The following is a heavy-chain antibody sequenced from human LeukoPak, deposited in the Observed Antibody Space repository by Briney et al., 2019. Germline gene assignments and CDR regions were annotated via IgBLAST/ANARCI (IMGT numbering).Heavy chain of an antibody. CDR2: IIPIFGTA. D-gene: IGHD3-10*01. J-gene: IGHJ4*02. V-gene: IGHV1-69*05. CDR1: GGTFSSYA. Sequence: ASVKVSCKASGGTFSSYAISWVRQAPGQELEWMGGIIPIFGTANYAQKFQGRVTITTDESTSTAYMELSSLRSEDTAVYYCARDHYYTSGSPSFDYWGQGTLVTVSS. CDR3: ARDHYYTSGSPSFDY.